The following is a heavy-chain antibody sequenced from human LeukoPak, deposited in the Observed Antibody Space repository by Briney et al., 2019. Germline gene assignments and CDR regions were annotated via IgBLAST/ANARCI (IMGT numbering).Heavy chain of an antibody. V-gene: IGHV4-59*08. CDR2: IYVTGT. J-gene: IGHJ6*03. D-gene: IGHD3-16*02. CDR1: GGSIGTFY. CDR3: ARHIGGGIEDMDV. Sequence: SETLSLTCTVSGGSIGTFYWSWIRQSPGKGLEWIGYIYVTGTRYNPYLQSRVTVSVDRSRNQFFLKLSSVTAADTAVYYCARHIGGGIEDMDVWGKGTKVIVSS.